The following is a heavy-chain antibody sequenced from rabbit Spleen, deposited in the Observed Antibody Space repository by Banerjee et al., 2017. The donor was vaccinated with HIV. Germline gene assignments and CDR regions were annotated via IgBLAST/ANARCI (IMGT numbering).Heavy chain of an antibody. J-gene: IGHJ3*01. Sequence: QSLEESGGDLVKPGASLTLTCTASGFSFSSAYFVSWVRQAPGKGLEWIACIYAGSSGSTYYASWAKGRFTISKGSSTTVTLQMTSLTAADTATYFCARGSATMTMVITGYYLSLWGQGTLVTVS. CDR1: GFSFSSAYF. D-gene: IGHD2-1*01. V-gene: IGHV1S40*01. CDR2: IYAGSSGST. CDR3: ARGSATMTMVITGYYLSL.